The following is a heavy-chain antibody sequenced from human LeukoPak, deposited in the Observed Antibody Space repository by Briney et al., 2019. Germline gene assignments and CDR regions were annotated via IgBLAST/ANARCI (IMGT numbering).Heavy chain of an antibody. CDR1: GFTFSSYA. CDR2: ISGSGGST. D-gene: IGHD3-10*02. Sequence: PWGSLRLSCAASGFTFSSYAMSWVRQAPGKGLECVSAISGSGGSTYYADSVKGRFTISRGNAKNSLYLQMNSLRAEDTAVYYCAELGITMIGGVWGKGTTVTISS. J-gene: IGHJ6*04. CDR3: AELGITMIGGV. V-gene: IGHV3-23*01.